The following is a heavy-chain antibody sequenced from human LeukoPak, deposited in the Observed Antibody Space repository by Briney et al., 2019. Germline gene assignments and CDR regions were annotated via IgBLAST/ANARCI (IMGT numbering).Heavy chain of an antibody. D-gene: IGHD3-16*01. Sequence: SETLSLTCTVSGGSISSSSYYWGWIRQPPGKGLEWIGSIYYSGSTYYNPSLKSRVTISVDTSKNQFSLKLSSVTAADTAVYYCARVGGNMGYEMDWGQGTLVTVSS. J-gene: IGHJ4*02. CDR3: ARVGGNMGYEMD. CDR1: GGSISSSSYY. V-gene: IGHV4-39*07. CDR2: IYYSGST.